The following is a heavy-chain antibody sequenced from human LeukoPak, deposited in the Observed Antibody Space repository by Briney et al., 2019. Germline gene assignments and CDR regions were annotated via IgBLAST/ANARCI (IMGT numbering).Heavy chain of an antibody. V-gene: IGHV3-11*04. Sequence: GGSLRLSCAASGFTFNDYYMSWIRQAPGKGLEWVSYISSSGGSINYADSVKGRFTISRDNAKNSLYLQMNSLRAEDTAVYYCARGRTYSSSWPLDYWGQGTLVTVSS. CDR2: ISSSGGSI. D-gene: IGHD6-13*01. J-gene: IGHJ4*02. CDR1: GFTFNDYY. CDR3: ARGRTYSSSWPLDY.